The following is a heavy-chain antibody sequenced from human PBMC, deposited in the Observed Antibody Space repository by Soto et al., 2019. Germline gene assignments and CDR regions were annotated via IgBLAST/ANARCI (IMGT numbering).Heavy chain of an antibody. Sequence: SVKVSCKASGGTFSSYAISWVRQAPGQGLEWMGGIIPIFGTANYAQKFQGRVTITADKSTSTAYMELSSLRSEDTAVYYCAGRLYSSSSLRSYGMDVWGQGTTVTVSS. V-gene: IGHV1-69*06. CDR2: IIPIFGTA. J-gene: IGHJ6*02. CDR3: AGRLYSSSSLRSYGMDV. D-gene: IGHD6-6*01. CDR1: GGTFSSYA.